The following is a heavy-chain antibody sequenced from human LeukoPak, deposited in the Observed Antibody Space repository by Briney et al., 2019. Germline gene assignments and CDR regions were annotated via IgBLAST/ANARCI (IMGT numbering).Heavy chain of an antibody. CDR2: IYSGGST. Sequence: GGSLRLSCAASEFSVGSNYMTWVRQAPGKGLEWVSLIYSGGSTYYADSVKGRFTISRDNSKNTLYLQMNSLRAEDTAVYYCARHLGATLPFDYWGQGTLVTVSS. V-gene: IGHV3-66*04. D-gene: IGHD1-26*01. J-gene: IGHJ4*02. CDR3: ARHLGATLPFDY. CDR1: EFSVGSNY.